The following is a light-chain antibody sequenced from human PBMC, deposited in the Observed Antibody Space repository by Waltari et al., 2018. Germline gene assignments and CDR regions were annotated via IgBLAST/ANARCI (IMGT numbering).Light chain of an antibody. V-gene: IGKV1-8*01. CDR1: QSISSY. CDR2: AAS. Sequence: AIRITQSPSSLSASTGDLVTITFRASQSISSYLAWYQQKPGKAPKVLIYAASTLQSGVPSRFSGSGSGTDFTLTISCLQSEDFAIYYCQQYYSSPATFGQGTKVEIK. J-gene: IGKJ1*01. CDR3: QQYYSSPAT.